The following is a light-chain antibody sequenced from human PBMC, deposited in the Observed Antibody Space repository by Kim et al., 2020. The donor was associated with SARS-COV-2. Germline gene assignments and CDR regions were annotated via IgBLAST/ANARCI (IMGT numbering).Light chain of an antibody. CDR2: GAS. CDR1: QSISTY. J-gene: IGKJ2*01. CDR3: QQGYST. V-gene: IGKV1-39*01. Sequence: DIQMTQSPSSLSASVGDRVTITCRASQSISTYLNWYQQKPQNAPKLLIYGASYLPSGVPSKFSGSGSETDFTLTISTLQPKDFGTYYCQQGYSTFGQGTKLEI.